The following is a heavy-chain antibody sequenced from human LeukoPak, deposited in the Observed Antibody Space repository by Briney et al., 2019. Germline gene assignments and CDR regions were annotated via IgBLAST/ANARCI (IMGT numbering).Heavy chain of an antibody. Sequence: ASVKVSCKASGYTFTSHYMHWVRQAPGQGLEWMGIINPSGGSTSYAQKFQGRVTMTRDMSTSTVYMELSSLRSEDTAVYYCARDGTAMVSSLDYWGQGTLVTVSS. J-gene: IGHJ4*02. CDR2: INPSGGST. CDR1: GYTFTSHY. CDR3: ARDGTAMVSSLDY. V-gene: IGHV1-46*01. D-gene: IGHD5-18*01.